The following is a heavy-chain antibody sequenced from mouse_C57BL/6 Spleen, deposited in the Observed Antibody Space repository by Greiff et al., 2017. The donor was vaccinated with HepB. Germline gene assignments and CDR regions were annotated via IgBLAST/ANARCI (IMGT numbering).Heavy chain of an antibody. CDR1: GYTFTSYW. CDR3: ARLNSNYAMDY. CDR2: INPSSGYT. Sequence: VQLQQSGAELAKPGASVKLSCKASGYTFTSYWMHWVKQRPGQGLEWIGYINPSSGYTKYNQKFKDKATLTAYKSSSTAYMQLSSLTYEDSAVYYCARLNSNYAMDYWGQGTSVTVSS. J-gene: IGHJ4*01. D-gene: IGHD2-5*01. V-gene: IGHV1-7*01.